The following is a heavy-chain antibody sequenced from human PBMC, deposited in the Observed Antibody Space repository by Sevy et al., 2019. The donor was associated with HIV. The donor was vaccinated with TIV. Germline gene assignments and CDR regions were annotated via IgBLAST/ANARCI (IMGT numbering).Heavy chain of an antibody. CDR2: ISYDGSNK. CDR3: ATDLLGYCSSTSCSYYYYGMDV. D-gene: IGHD2-2*01. J-gene: IGHJ6*02. V-gene: IGHV3-30*03. CDR1: GFTFSSYV. Sequence: GGSLRLSCAASGFTFSSYVMHWVRQAPGKGLEWVAVISYDGSNKYYADSVKGRFTISRDNSKNTLYLQMNSLRAEDTAVYYCATDLLGYCSSTSCSYYYYGMDVWGQGTTVTVSS.